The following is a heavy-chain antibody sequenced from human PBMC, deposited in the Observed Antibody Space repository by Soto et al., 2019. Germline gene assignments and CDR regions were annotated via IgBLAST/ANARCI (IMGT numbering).Heavy chain of an antibody. V-gene: IGHV2-5*02. CDR2: IYWDDDT. D-gene: IGHD3-3*01. Sequence: QITLKESGPPLVRPTQTLTLACSLSGFSLTTSGVGVGWIRQPPGKALEFLALIYWDDDTRYRPSLRTRLTITKNTSKNLVVPTMTNVDPVDTATYYCVRFWSSFFVPLHRDAFDLLGQGTMVTVSS. CDR1: GFSLTTSGVG. CDR3: VRFWSSFFVPLHRDAFDL. J-gene: IGHJ3*01.